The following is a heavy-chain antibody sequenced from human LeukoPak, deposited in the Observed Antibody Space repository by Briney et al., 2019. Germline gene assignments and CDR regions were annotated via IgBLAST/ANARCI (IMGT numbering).Heavy chain of an antibody. Sequence: SETLSLTCTVSGGSISSGDYYWSWIRQPPGKGLEWIGYIYYSGSTYYNPFLKSRVTISVDTSKNQFSLKLSSVTAADTAVYYCARGRGGGSYYFDYWGQGTLVTVSS. D-gene: IGHD1-26*01. CDR3: ARGRGGGSYYFDY. J-gene: IGHJ4*02. V-gene: IGHV4-30-4*01. CDR2: IYYSGST. CDR1: GGSISSGDYY.